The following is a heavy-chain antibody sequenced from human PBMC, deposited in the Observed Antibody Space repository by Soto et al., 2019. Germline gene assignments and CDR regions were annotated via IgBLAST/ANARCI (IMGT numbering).Heavy chain of an antibody. Sequence: GESLKISCKGSGYSFTSYWIGWVRQMPGKGLEWMGIIYPGDSDTRYSPSFQGQVTISADKSISTAYLQWSSLKASDTAMYYCASGYYDSSGYPYYFDYWGQGTLVTVSS. V-gene: IGHV5-51*01. J-gene: IGHJ4*02. D-gene: IGHD3-22*01. CDR3: ASGYYDSSGYPYYFDY. CDR1: GYSFTSYW. CDR2: IYPGDSDT.